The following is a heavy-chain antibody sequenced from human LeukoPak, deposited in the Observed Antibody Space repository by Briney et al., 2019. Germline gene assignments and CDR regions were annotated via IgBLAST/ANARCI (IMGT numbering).Heavy chain of an antibody. J-gene: IGHJ4*02. CDR1: GYTLTELS. V-gene: IGHV1-24*01. Sequence: ASVKVSCKVSGYTLTELSMHWVRQAPGEGLEWMGGFDPEDGETIYAQKFQGRVTMTEDTSTDAAYMELSSLRAEDTAVYYCAKDRTWNDILTGYYIYDCDYWGQGTLVTVSS. D-gene: IGHD3-9*01. CDR2: FDPEDGET. CDR3: AKDRTWNDILTGYYIYDCDY.